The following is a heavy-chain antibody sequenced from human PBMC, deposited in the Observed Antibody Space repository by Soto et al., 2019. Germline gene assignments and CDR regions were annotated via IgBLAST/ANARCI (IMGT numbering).Heavy chain of an antibody. Sequence: EVQLVESGGGLVQPGGSLRLSCAASGFTFSSYWMHWVRQAPGKGLVWVSRINSDGSSTSYADSVKGRITISRDNAKNTLYLPMNSLGGEDTAVYYCALFPVAGMGLGGWSDWGEGTTVTVSS. CDR3: ALFPVAGMGLGGWSD. D-gene: IGHD6-19*01. V-gene: IGHV3-74*01. CDR2: INSDGSST. J-gene: IGHJ6*04. CDR1: GFTFSSYW.